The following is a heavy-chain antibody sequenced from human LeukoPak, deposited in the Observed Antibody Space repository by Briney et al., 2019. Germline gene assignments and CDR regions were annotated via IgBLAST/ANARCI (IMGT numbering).Heavy chain of an antibody. CDR3: ARDRSTYYYDSSGYLDY. CDR1: GFTFSNYS. V-gene: IGHV3-21*01. D-gene: IGHD3-22*01. Sequence: PGGSLRLSCAASGFTFSNYSMNWVRQAPGKGLEWVSSISSSSSYIYYADSVKGRFTISRDNAKNSLYLQMNSLRAEDTAVYYCARDRSTYYYDSSGYLDYWGQGTLVTVSS. J-gene: IGHJ4*02. CDR2: ISSSSSYI.